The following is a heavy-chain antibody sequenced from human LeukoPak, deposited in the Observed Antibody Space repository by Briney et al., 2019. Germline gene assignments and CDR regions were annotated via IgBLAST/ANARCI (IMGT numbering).Heavy chain of an antibody. D-gene: IGHD6-19*01. V-gene: IGHV3-7*01. Sequence: GGSLRLSCAASGFTFSSYWMSWVRQAPGKGLEWVANIKQNGSEKYYADSVKGRFTISRDNAKNSLYPQMNSLRAEDTAVYYCARDSSGWGYFDYWGQGTLVTVSS. J-gene: IGHJ4*02. CDR1: GFTFSSYW. CDR2: IKQNGSEK. CDR3: ARDSSGWGYFDY.